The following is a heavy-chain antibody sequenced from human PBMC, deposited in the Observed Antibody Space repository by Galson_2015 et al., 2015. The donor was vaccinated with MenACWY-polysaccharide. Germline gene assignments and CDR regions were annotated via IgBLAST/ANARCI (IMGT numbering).Heavy chain of an antibody. CDR2: INHSGST. CDR1: GGSFSGYY. D-gene: IGHD2-15*01. Sequence: ATLSLSCAVYGGSFSGYYWCWSRPPPGEGLEWIGEINHSGSTHYNPSLKSRVTISVDTSKNQFSLKLSSVTSSDTAVYYCASNAICQPGYGSGGSCMGHPSYFDYWGQGTLVTVSS. V-gene: IGHV4-34*01. J-gene: IGHJ4*02. CDR3: ASNAICQPGYGSGGSCMGHPSYFDY.